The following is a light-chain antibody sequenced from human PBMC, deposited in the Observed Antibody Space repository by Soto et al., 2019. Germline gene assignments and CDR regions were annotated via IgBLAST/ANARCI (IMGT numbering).Light chain of an antibody. CDR2: SNN. CDR1: SSNIGSNS. Sequence: QSVLTQPPSVSGTTGQRVTISCSGGSSNIGSNSVNWYQRLPGTAPKLLIYSNNQRPSGVPDRFSGSWSGTSASLAISGLQSEDEAHYDCAAWDDSLNGYVFGTGTKLTVL. V-gene: IGLV1-44*01. J-gene: IGLJ1*01. CDR3: AAWDDSLNGYV.